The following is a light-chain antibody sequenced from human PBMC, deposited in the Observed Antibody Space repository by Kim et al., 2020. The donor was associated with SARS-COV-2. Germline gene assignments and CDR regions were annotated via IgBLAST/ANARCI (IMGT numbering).Light chain of an antibody. Sequence: AFAGDRVTSTCRTSQSIEYRLAWYQHKPGTAPKLLIYMASRLEGGVPLRFSGSGAGTYFTLTINSLQPDDGATYYCQRYDTFAKTFGQGTKVDIK. J-gene: IGKJ1*01. CDR2: MAS. CDR3: QRYDTFAKT. CDR1: QSIEYR. V-gene: IGKV1-5*03.